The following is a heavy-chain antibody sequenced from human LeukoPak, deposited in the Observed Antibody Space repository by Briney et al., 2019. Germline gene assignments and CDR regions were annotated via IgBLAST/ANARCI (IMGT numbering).Heavy chain of an antibody. J-gene: IGHJ4*02. D-gene: IGHD2-15*01. CDR3: AQDIPIEQVPSLGPGY. CDR2: INTDGSST. V-gene: IGHV3-74*01. CDR1: GFTFSSYA. Sequence: GGSLRLSCTTSGFTFSSYALSWVRQAPGRGLVWVSRINTDGSSTSYADSVKGRFTISRDNSKNTVFLQMNGLRTEDTAVYLCAQDIPIEQVPSLGPGYWGRGTLVTVSS.